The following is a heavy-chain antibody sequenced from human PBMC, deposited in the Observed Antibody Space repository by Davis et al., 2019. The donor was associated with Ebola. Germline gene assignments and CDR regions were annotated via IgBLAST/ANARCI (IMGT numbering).Heavy chain of an antibody. D-gene: IGHD6-13*01. V-gene: IGHV3-30-3*01. Sequence: PGGSLRLSCAASGFTFSSYAMHWVRQAPGKGLEWVAVISYDGSNKYYADSVKGRFTISRDNSKNTLYLQMNSLRAEDTAVYYCARSVSSVFPIMDVWGKGTTVTVSS. CDR3: ARSVSSVFPIMDV. CDR2: ISYDGSNK. J-gene: IGHJ6*04. CDR1: GFTFSSYA.